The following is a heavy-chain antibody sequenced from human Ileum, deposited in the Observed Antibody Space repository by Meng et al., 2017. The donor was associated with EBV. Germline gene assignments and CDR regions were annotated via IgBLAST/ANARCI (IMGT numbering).Heavy chain of an antibody. Sequence: QVQLVQSGAEGKKPXSSVKVACKTSGGSFSTHTFSWVRQAPGQGLEWMGGLIAVFDKTKAAPRFQDRVTFTADESTSTAYMELSSLTFDDTAVYFCARGRRNEPLFDYWGQGTLVTAPQ. CDR3: ARGRRNEPLFDY. CDR2: LIAVFDKT. V-gene: IGHV1-69*13. J-gene: IGHJ4*02. D-gene: IGHD1-14*01. CDR1: GGSFSTHT.